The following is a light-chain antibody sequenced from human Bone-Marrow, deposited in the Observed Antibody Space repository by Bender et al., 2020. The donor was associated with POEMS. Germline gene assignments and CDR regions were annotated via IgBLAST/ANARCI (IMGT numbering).Light chain of an antibody. V-gene: IGLV2-23*02. Sequence: SALTQSASVSGSPGQSITISCTGTSSDVGSFNFVSWYQQHPGRAPKLMISEVTKRPSGVSNRFSGSKSGNTASLTISGLQAEDEANYYCSSYAGSKDLVFGGGTKLTVL. CDR2: EVT. J-gene: IGLJ2*01. CDR1: SSDVGSFNF. CDR3: SSYAGSKDLV.